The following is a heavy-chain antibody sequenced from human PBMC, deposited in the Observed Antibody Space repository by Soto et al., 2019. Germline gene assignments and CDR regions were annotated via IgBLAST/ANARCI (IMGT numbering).Heavy chain of an antibody. D-gene: IGHD1-1*01. V-gene: IGHV4-4*02. J-gene: IGHJ4*02. CDR2: IYHSGST. CDR3: ARDRPGGNWNQRGFDY. CDR1: GGSISSSNW. Sequence: SETLSLTCAVSGGSISSSNWWSWVRQPPGNGLEWIGEIYHSGSTNYNPSPKSRVTISVDKSKNQFSLKLSSVTAADTAVYYCARDRPGGNWNQRGFDYWGQGXLVTV.